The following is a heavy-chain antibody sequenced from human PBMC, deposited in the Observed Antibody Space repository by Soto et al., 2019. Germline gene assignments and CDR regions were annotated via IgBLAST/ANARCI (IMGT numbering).Heavy chain of an antibody. CDR1: GYTFTSYG. D-gene: IGHD3-10*01. V-gene: IGHV1-18*01. CDR2: ISAYNGNT. CDR3: ARDWGEYGSGPGRDV. J-gene: IGHJ6*02. Sequence: ASVKVSCKASGYTFTSYGISWVRQAPGQGLEWMGWISAYNGNTNYAQKLQGRVTMTTDTSTSTTYMELRSLRSDDTAVYYCARDWGEYGSGPGRDVGGQGTTGTVPS.